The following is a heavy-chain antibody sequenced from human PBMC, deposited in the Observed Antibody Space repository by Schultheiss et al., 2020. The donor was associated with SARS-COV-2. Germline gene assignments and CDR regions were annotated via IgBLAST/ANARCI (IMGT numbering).Heavy chain of an antibody. CDR2: IYYSGST. CDR1: GGSISSGGYY. Sequence: SQTLSLTCTVSGGSISSGGYYWSWIRQPPGKGLEWIGYIYYSGSTNYNPSLKSRVTISVDTSKNQFSLKLSSVTAADTAVYYCARDTRITMVRGVIVYWGQGTLVTVSS. CDR3: ARDTRITMVRGVIVY. D-gene: IGHD3-10*01. J-gene: IGHJ4*02. V-gene: IGHV4-61*08.